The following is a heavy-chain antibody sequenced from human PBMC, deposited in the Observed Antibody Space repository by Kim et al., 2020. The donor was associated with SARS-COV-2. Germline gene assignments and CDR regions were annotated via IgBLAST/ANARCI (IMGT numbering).Heavy chain of an antibody. CDR1: GGSFSGYY. J-gene: IGHJ5*02. Sequence: SETLSLTCAVYGGSFSGYYWSWIRQPPGKGLEWIGEINHSGSTNYNPSLKSRVTISVDTSKNQFSLKLSSVTAADTAVYYCARAPYCGGDCPPRAWFDPWGQGTLVTVSS. CDR2: INHSGST. V-gene: IGHV4-34*01. D-gene: IGHD2-21*02. CDR3: ARAPYCGGDCPPRAWFDP.